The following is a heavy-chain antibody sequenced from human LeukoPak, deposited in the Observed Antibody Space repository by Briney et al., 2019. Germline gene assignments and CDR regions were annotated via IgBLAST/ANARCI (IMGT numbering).Heavy chain of an antibody. CDR2: IYSSGST. CDR1: GASVSGSPYY. CDR3: AKSGGYGLSDY. Sequence: SETLSLTCTVSGASVSGSPYYWGWIRQPPGKGLEWIGSIYSSGSTYYNASLQSRVTISIETSKNQISLGLNSVTAADTAIYYCAKSGGYGLSDYWGQGTLVTVSS. D-gene: IGHD1-26*01. V-gene: IGHV4-39*01. J-gene: IGHJ4*02.